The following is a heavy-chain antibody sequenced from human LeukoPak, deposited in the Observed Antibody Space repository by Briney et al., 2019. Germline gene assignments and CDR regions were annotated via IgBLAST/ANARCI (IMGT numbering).Heavy chain of an antibody. J-gene: IGHJ6*02. CDR2: ISYDGSNK. Sequence: GGSLRLSCAASGFTFSSYGMHWVRQAPGKGLEWVAVISYDGSNKYYADSVKGRFTISRDNSKNTLYLQMNSLRAEDTAVYYCAKDGPGGSGWSHCYYYYGMDVWGQGTTVTVSS. CDR3: AKDGPGGSGWSHCYYYYGMDV. CDR1: GFTFSSYG. D-gene: IGHD6-19*01. V-gene: IGHV3-30*18.